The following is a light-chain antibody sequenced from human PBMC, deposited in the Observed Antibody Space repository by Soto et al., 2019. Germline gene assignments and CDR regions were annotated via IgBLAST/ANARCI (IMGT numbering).Light chain of an antibody. V-gene: IGKV1-39*01. Sequence: DIQMTQSPSTLSASVGDRVTITCRASQSISSWLAWYQQKPGKAPKLLIYAASSLQSGVPSRFSGSGSGTDFTLTISSLQPEDFATYYCQQSYTGWTFGQGTKVHIK. CDR1: QSISSW. CDR3: QQSYTGWT. J-gene: IGKJ1*01. CDR2: AAS.